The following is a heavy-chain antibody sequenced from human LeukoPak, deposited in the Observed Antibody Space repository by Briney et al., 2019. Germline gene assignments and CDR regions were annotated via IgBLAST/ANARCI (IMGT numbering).Heavy chain of an antibody. CDR1: GFTFSNYA. CDR3: ARDAGSHFDWFPDY. D-gene: IGHD3-9*01. V-gene: IGHV3-30*04. CDR2: ISYDGSKQ. Sequence: GRSLRLSCAASGFTFSNYAMHWVRLAPGKGLEWVALISYDGSKQYYPDSVRGRFTISRDTSKNTLYLQMNSLRAEDTAMYYCARDAGSHFDWFPDYWGQGTLVTVSS. J-gene: IGHJ4*02.